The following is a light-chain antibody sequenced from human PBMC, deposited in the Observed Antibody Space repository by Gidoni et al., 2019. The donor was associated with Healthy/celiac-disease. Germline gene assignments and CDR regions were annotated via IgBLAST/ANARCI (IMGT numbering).Light chain of an antibody. CDR3: AAWDDSLSGRV. CDR2: SNN. Sequence: QSVLPQPPSASGTPGKRVTISCSGSSSNIGSNYVYWYQQLPGTAPKLLIYSNNQRPSGVPDRFSGSKSGTSASLAISGLRSEDEADYYCAAWDDSLSGRVFGGGTKLTVL. J-gene: IGLJ3*02. V-gene: IGLV1-47*01. CDR1: SSNIGSNY.